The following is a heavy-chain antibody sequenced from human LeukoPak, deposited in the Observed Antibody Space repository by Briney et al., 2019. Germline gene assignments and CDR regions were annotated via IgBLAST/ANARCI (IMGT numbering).Heavy chain of an antibody. Sequence: GGSLRLSCAASGFTFSNYDMQWVRQAPGKGLEWVAFIRYDGSNKYYAASVEGRFTISRDNSKNTLYLQMNSLSGDDTPVYYCAKDLEGATVGIRYWGQGTLVTVSS. CDR1: GFTFSNYD. CDR2: IRYDGSNK. D-gene: IGHD6-13*01. V-gene: IGHV3-30*02. J-gene: IGHJ4*02. CDR3: AKDLEGATVGIRY.